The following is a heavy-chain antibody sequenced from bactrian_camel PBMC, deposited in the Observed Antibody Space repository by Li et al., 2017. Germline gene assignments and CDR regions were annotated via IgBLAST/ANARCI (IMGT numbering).Heavy chain of an antibody. CDR1: GYTYSSDC. Sequence: HVQLVESGGGSVRAGGSLRLSCAASGYTYSSDCMGWFRQASGKEREGVATIDAKGRTDAAPFVQGRFTISRDDSKNTVYLQMNSLKAEDTGTYYCAAKSLKYSRPCTFGLTYGSWGQGTQVTVS. J-gene: IGHJ4*01. CDR2: IDAKGRT. V-gene: IGHV3S53*01. D-gene: IGHD7*01. CDR3: AAKSLKYSRPCTFGLTYGS.